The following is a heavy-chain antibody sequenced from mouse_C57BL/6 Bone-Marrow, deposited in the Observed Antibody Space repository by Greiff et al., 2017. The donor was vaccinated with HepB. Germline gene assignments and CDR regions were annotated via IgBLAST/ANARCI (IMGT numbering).Heavy chain of an antibody. CDR1: GFNIKNTY. Sequence: VQLKESVAELVRPGASVKLSCTASGFNIKNTYMHWVKQRPEQGLEWIGRIDPANGNTKYAPKFQGKATITADTSSNTAYLQLSSLTSEDTAIYYCASTTVVAHWYFDVWGTGTTVTVSS. J-gene: IGHJ1*03. D-gene: IGHD1-1*01. CDR2: IDPANGNT. CDR3: ASTTVVAHWYFDV. V-gene: IGHV14-3*01.